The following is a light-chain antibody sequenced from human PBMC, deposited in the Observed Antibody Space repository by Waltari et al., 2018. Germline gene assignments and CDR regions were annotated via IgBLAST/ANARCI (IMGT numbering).Light chain of an antibody. Sequence: DIQMTQSPSSLSASIRDRITLTCRASQSINPHLCWYQQKPGQAPKLLIYTASTLGDGVPSRFSGSGSGTEFTLTISSLQPEDVATYYCQQIHSLPTTFGQGTKL. CDR2: TAS. V-gene: IGKV1-39*01. CDR1: QSINPH. J-gene: IGKJ2*01. CDR3: QQIHSLPTT.